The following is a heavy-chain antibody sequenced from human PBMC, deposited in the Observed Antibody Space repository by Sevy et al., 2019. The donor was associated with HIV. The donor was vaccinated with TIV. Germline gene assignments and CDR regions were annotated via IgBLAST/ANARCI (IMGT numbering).Heavy chain of an antibody. V-gene: IGHV4-59*08. J-gene: IGHJ4*02. D-gene: IGHD1-26*01. CDR3: AGENAWGRGYS. CDR2: IYYNGHI. Sequence: SETLSITCTVSGGSITSLYWNWIRQSPGKGLEWIANIYYNGHINYNPSLKSRVTLSLDTSKNQFSLRLSSVTAADTAMYYCAGENAWGRGYSWGQGTLVTVSS. CDR1: GGSITSLY.